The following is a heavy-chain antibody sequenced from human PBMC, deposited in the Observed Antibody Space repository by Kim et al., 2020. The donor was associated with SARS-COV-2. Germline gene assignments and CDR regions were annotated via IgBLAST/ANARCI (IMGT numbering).Heavy chain of an antibody. D-gene: IGHD3-22*01. CDR3: ARAEPLVVIDY. V-gene: IGHV1-3*01. Sequence: KFQGRVTITRDTSASTAYMELSSLRSEDTAVYYCARAEPLVVIDYWGQGTLVTVSS. J-gene: IGHJ4*02.